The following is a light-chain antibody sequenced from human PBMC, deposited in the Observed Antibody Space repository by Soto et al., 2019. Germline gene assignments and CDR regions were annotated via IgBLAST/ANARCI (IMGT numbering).Light chain of an antibody. CDR1: LPISNY. Sequence: IRMTQSPSSLSASVGDRVTITCLWSLPISNYLGWYQKKPEKTPNLLLYAASSLQAGVPTRFSGSGSGKDFTLTISSLHAEDAADYYCQKYNSPPLTFGGGTKVDIK. CDR2: AAS. V-gene: IGKV1-27*01. J-gene: IGKJ4*01. CDR3: QKYNSPPLT.